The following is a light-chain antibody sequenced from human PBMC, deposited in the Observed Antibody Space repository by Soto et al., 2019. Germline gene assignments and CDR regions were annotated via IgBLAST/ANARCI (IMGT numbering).Light chain of an antibody. CDR3: SSYRAIRTTHYV. V-gene: IGLV2-14*03. CDR2: DVS. J-gene: IGLJ1*01. CDR1: SSDVGGYNY. Sequence: QSALTQPSSLSGSPGQSSTSSCTGTSSDVGGYNYVSWYQQHPGKAPKLMIYDVSNRPSGVSNRFSGSKSGNTASLTISGLQAEDEADYYCSSYRAIRTTHYVFGTGTKLTVL.